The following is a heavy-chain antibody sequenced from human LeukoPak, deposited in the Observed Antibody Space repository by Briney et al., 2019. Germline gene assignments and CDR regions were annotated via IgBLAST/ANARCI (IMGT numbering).Heavy chain of an antibody. J-gene: IGHJ4*02. CDR2: INHSGST. V-gene: IGHV4-39*07. Sequence: SETLSLTCTVSGGSISSSSYSWTWIRQPPGKGLEWIGEINHSGSTNYNPSLKSRVTISVDTSKNQFSLELSSVTAADTAVYYCASSVFSQFDYWGQGTLVAVSS. D-gene: IGHD3-10*01. CDR3: ASSVFSQFDY. CDR1: GGSISSSSYS.